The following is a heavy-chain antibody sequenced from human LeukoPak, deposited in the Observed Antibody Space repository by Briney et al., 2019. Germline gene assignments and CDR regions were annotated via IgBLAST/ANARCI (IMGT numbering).Heavy chain of an antibody. Sequence: GASLRLSCAASGFTFSSYSMNWVRQAPGKGLEWVSSISSSSSYIYYADSVKGRFTISRDNAKNSLYLQMNSLRAEDTAVYYCARALPYTLDFDYWGQGTLVTVSS. J-gene: IGHJ4*02. D-gene: IGHD3-16*01. V-gene: IGHV3-21*01. CDR2: ISSSSSYI. CDR3: ARALPYTLDFDY. CDR1: GFTFSSYS.